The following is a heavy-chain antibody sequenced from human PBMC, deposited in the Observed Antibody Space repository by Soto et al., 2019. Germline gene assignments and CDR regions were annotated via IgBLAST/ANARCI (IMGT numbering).Heavy chain of an antibody. CDR1: GYTFTSYD. V-gene: IGHV1-8*01. J-gene: IGHJ6*02. Sequence: QVQLVQSGAEVKKPGASVKVSCKASGYTFTSYDINWVRQATGQGLEWMGWMNPNSGNTGYAQKFQGRVTMTRNTSISTAYMEPSSLRSEDTAVYYCARWPDGYYYYGMDVWGQWTTVTVSS. CDR2: MNPNSGNT. CDR3: ARWPDGYYYYGMDV.